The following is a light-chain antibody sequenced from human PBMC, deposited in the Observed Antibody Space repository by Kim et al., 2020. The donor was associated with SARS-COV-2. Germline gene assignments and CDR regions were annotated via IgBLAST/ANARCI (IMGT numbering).Light chain of an antibody. J-gene: IGLJ3*02. CDR2: YDS. V-gene: IGLV3-21*04. CDR3: EVWDTGSDHWV. Sequence: APGNTAWITCGGGDLGSKSVHWYQQKPGQAPVLVIFYDSDRPSGIPERLSGSHSGNTATLTISRVEAGDEADYYCEVWDTGSDHWVFGGGTQLTVL. CDR1: DLGSKS.